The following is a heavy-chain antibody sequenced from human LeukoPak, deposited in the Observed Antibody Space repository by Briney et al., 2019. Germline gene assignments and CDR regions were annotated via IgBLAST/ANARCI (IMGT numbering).Heavy chain of an antibody. V-gene: IGHV3-23*01. CDR3: AKTVVPADIKYYFDY. CDR2: ISGSGGST. J-gene: IGHJ4*02. CDR1: GFTFSSYA. Sequence: GGSLRLSCAASGFTFSSYAMSWVRQAPGKGLEWVSAISGSGGSTYYADSVKGRFTISRDNSKKTLYLQMNSLRAEDTAVYYCAKTVVPADIKYYFDYWGQGTLVTVSS. D-gene: IGHD2-2*01.